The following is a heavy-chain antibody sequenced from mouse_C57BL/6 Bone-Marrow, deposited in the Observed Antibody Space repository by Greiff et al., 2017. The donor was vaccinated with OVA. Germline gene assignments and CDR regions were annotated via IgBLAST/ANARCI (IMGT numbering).Heavy chain of an antibody. CDR1: GYAFSSSW. Sequence: VQLQQSGPELVKPGASVKISCKASGYAFSSSWMNWVKQRPGKGLEWIGRIYPGDGDTNYNGKFKGKATLTADKSSSTAYMQLSSLTSEDSAVYFCARWDYGNYVAMDYWGQGTSVTVSS. CDR2: IYPGDGDT. CDR3: ARWDYGNYVAMDY. J-gene: IGHJ4*01. V-gene: IGHV1-82*01. D-gene: IGHD2-1*01.